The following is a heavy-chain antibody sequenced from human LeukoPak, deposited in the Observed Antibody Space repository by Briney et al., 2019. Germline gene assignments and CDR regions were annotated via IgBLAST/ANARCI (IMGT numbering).Heavy chain of an antibody. V-gene: IGHV4-34*01. CDR2: INHSGST. Sequence: SETLSLTCAVYGGSFSGYYWSWIRQPPGKGLEWIWEINHSGSTNYNPSLKSRVTISVDTSKNQFSLKLSSVTAADTAVYYRARGLGYCSGGSCSYYFDYWGQGTLVTVSS. CDR3: ARGLGYCSGGSCSYYFDY. J-gene: IGHJ4*02. D-gene: IGHD2-15*01. CDR1: GGSFSGYY.